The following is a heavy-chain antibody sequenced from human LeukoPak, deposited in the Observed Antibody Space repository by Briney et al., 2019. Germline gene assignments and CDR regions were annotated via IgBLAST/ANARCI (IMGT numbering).Heavy chain of an antibody. CDR2: IYYSGGT. D-gene: IGHD3-22*01. CDR3: ARANSGYKVWYYYDYMDV. CDR1: VDSISGDY. J-gene: IGHJ6*03. Sequence: LETLCLSCAVSVDSISGDYSRWIRHTPGEGLGRGSDIYYSGGTTYNPSLTRRVTISVDTTKNQFSLKLSCVGAGDTAVYYCARANSGYKVWYYYDYMDVWGKGTTVTVSS. V-gene: IGHV4-59*01.